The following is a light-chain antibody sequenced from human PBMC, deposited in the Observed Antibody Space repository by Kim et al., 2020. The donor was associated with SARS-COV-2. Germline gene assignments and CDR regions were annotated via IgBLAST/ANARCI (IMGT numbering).Light chain of an antibody. CDR2: NNSDGTH. CDR3: QTWATGIQV. CDR1: RKHTTSA. Sequence: ASVRLTCILSRKHTTSATAWHQQRPGKGPRFLLKNNSDGTHTKGDGIPERFSGFNSGAERYLIISSLHSEDEADYYCQTWATGIQVFGGGTQLTVL. J-gene: IGLJ3*02. V-gene: IGLV4-69*01.